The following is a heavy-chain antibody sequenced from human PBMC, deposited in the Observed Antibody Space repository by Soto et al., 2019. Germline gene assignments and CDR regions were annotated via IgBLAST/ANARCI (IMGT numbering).Heavy chain of an antibody. CDR1: GCTLTELT. D-gene: IGHD3-22*01. CDR3: ATGAKKYDSSGFYDF. V-gene: IGHV1-24*01. CDR2: FIPKHGKT. Sequence: ASVKVSCKVSGCTLTELTIHWVRQAPGKGLEWMGSFIPKHGKTNYAQKFQGRVTMTEDTSTDTAYMELSSLRSEDTAVYYCATGAKKYDSSGFYDFWAQGTLVTVSS. J-gene: IGHJ4*02.